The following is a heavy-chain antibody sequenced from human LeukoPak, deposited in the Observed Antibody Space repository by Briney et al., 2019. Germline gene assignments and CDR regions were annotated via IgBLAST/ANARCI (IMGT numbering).Heavy chain of an antibody. D-gene: IGHD3-3*01. V-gene: IGHV1-18*01. Sequence: GASVKVSCKASGYTFSTDVLSWVRQAPGQGLEWMGWISTYNGNTNYAQKFQGRVTMTTDTSTSTAYMELRSLRSDDTAVYYCARDPTEDSWSGFYSYFDFWGQGTLVTVSS. CDR1: GYTFSTDV. CDR2: ISTYNGNT. CDR3: ARDPTEDSWSGFYSYFDF. J-gene: IGHJ4*02.